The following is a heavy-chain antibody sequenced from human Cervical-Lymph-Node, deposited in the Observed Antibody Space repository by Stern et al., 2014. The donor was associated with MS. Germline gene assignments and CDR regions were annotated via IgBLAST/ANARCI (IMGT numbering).Heavy chain of an antibody. Sequence: VQLVQSGAEVKKPGESLKISCKGSGYDFTIYWIAWVRQMPGKGLEWMGIIYPGDSDTRYSPSFQGQVTISADKSISTAYLQWSSLKASDTAMYYCARARYCSGGNCYSDYWGQGTLVTVSS. CDR3: ARARYCSGGNCYSDY. V-gene: IGHV5-51*03. CDR1: GYDFTIYW. J-gene: IGHJ4*02. D-gene: IGHD2-15*01. CDR2: IYPGDSDT.